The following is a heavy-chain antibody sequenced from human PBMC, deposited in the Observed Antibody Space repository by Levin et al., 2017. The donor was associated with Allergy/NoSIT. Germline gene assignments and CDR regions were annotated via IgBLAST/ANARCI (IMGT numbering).Heavy chain of an antibody. CDR1: GFTFSSYG. J-gene: IGHJ4*02. V-gene: IGHV3-33*01. CDR2: IWYDGSRE. Sequence: HPGGSLRLSCAASGFTFSSYGMHWVRQAPGKGLEWVAVIWYDGSRENYGDFVKGRFTISRDNSKNTLYLQMNSLRVEDTAVYYCARMIRERGYSAYDEWGQGTLVTVSS. CDR3: ARMIRERGYSAYDE. D-gene: IGHD5-12*01.